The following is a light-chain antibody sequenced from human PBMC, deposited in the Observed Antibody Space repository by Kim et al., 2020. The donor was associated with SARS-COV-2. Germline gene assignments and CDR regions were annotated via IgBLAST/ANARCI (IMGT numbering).Light chain of an antibody. CDR1: SGHSSYA. Sequence: QLVLTQSPSASASLGASVKLTCTLTSGHSSYAIAWHQQQPEKGPRYLMKLNSDGSYSKGDGIPDRFSGSSSGAERYLTISSLQSEDEADYYCQTWGTGIRVFGGGTQLTVL. CDR2: LNSDGSY. V-gene: IGLV4-69*01. CDR3: QTWGTGIRV. J-gene: IGLJ3*02.